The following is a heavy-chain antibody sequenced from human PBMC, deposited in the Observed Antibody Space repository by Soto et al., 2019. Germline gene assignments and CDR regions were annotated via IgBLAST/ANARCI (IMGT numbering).Heavy chain of an antibody. D-gene: IGHD2-15*01. CDR2: ISVNGVGT. Sequence: EVQLLESGGGLVEPAGSLRLSCAASGFTLSSHAMSWVRQAPGKGLEWVSGISVNGVGTYYADSVKGRFTISRDSSKNTLYLQMNSLKAEDTAVYYCVSCSGPSCYSGDGMDVWGQGTTVTVSS. CDR3: VSCSGPSCYSGDGMDV. V-gene: IGHV3-23*01. CDR1: GFTLSSHA. J-gene: IGHJ6*02.